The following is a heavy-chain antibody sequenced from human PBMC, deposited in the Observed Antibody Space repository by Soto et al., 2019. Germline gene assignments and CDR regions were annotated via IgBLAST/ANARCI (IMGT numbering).Heavy chain of an antibody. J-gene: IGHJ6*02. CDR1: GFTFSSYG. CDR2: ISYDGSNK. Sequence: GGSLRLSCASSGFTFSSYGMHWVRQAPGKGLEWVAVISYDGSNKYYADSVKGRFTISRDNSKDTLYLQMSSLKPEDTAVYYCAKDTELQAYYYYYGMDVWGQGTAVTVSS. D-gene: IGHD1-7*01. CDR3: AKDTELQAYYYYYGMDV. V-gene: IGHV3-30*18.